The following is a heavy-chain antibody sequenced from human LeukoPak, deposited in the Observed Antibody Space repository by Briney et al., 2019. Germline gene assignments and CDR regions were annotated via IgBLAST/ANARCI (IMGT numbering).Heavy chain of an antibody. V-gene: IGHV1-8*01. CDR3: ARVLPGDH. D-gene: IGHD1-14*01. Sequence: ASVKVSCKASGYTFSNYDINWVRQATGQGLEWMGWVNPNTGNTGYAQKFQGRVTMTSDTSISTAYMELSSLTSDDTAVYYCARVLPGDHWGQGTLVTVSS. CDR1: GYTFSNYD. CDR2: VNPNTGNT. J-gene: IGHJ4*02.